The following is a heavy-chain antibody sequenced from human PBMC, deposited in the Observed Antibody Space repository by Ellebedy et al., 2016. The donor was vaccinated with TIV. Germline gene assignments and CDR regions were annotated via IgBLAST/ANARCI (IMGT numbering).Heavy chain of an antibody. V-gene: IGHV3-23*01. J-gene: IGHJ4*02. CDR3: AKGRGGGSDSSAPRYYFDS. CDR2: ISHTGSRT. Sequence: GESLKISCVASGFTFSGYAMSWVRQAPGKGLEWVSTISHTGSRTYYANSVEGRFIISRDNSKRTLYLQMNSLRAEDTAVYYCAKGRGGGSDSSAPRYYFDSWGLGTLVTVSS. CDR1: GFTFSGYA. D-gene: IGHD6-19*01.